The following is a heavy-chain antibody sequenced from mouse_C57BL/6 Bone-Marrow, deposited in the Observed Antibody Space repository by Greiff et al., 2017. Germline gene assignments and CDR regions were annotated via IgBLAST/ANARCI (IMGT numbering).Heavy chain of an antibody. CDR2: INPSSGYT. J-gene: IGHJ1*03. CDR1: GYTFTSYT. Sequence: VQLQQSGAELARPGASVKMSCKASGYTFTSYTMHWVKQRPGQGLEWIGYINPSSGYTKYNQKFKDKATLTADKSSSTAYMQLSSLTSEDSAVYYCARDGYHRYFDVWGTGTTVTVSS. CDR3: ARDGYHRYFDV. V-gene: IGHV1-4*01. D-gene: IGHD2-3*01.